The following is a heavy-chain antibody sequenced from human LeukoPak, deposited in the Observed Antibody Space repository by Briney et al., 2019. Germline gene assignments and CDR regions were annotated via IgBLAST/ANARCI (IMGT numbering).Heavy chain of an antibody. CDR3: TRGPDEAKLSK. J-gene: IGHJ4*02. CDR1: EFTFSSYS. CDR2: ITNSGNSK. D-gene: IGHD1-14*01. Sequence: GGSLRLSCAASEFTFSSYSMNWVRQAPGKGLEWVSYITNSGNSKSYADSVKGRFTISRDNSKNTLYLQMNSLRVEDTAIYYCTRGPDEAKLSKWGRGTLVTVSS. V-gene: IGHV3-48*01.